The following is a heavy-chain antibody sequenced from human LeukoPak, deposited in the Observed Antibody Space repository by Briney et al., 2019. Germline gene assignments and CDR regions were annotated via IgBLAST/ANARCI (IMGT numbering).Heavy chain of an antibody. CDR1: GFTFRNYW. CDR2: IKTDGSQK. J-gene: IGHJ5*02. V-gene: IGHV3-7*01. D-gene: IGHD3-10*01. CDR3: ARDWDGSGTVFDL. Sequence: GGSLRLSCAASGFTFRNYWMSWVRQAPGKGREGVANIKTDGSQKYYVDSVGGRFAISRANAKSSLYLQMHSLRVEDTAVYHCARDWDGSGTVFDLWGQGTLVTVSS.